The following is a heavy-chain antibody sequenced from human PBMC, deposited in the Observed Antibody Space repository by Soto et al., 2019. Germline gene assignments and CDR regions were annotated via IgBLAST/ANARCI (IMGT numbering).Heavy chain of an antibody. V-gene: IGHV3-21*01. CDR1: GFTFSSYS. CDR2: ISSSSSYI. D-gene: IGHD6-19*01. J-gene: IGHJ4*02. CDR3: ARVRGISVAVADY. Sequence: GGSLSLSCAASGFTFSSYSMNWVRQAPGRGLGWVSSISSSSSYIYYPNSVKGLVTITRDNAKNSLYLQMNRLRAEDTVVYYCARVRGISVAVADYWGQGTLVTVSS.